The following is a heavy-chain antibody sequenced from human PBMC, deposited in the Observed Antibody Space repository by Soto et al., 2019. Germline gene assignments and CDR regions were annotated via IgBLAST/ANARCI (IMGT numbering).Heavy chain of an antibody. CDR2: IDPSDSYS. D-gene: IGHD6-19*01. CDR1: GYSFTSYW. Sequence: EVQLVQSGAEVKKPGESLRISCKGSGYSFTSYWISWVRQMPGKGLEWMGRIDPSDSYSNYSPSFQGHVTISADKSISTAYLQWSSLKASDTAMYYCARHPLSTSNWAPVAVAAFDYWGQGTLVTVSS. J-gene: IGHJ4*02. V-gene: IGHV5-10-1*03. CDR3: ARHPLSTSNWAPVAVAAFDY.